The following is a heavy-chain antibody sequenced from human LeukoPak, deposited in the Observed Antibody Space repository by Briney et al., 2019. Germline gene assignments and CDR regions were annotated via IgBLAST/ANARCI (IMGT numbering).Heavy chain of an antibody. Sequence: GGSLRLSCAASGFTFSSYWMHWVRQAPGKGLVWVSRINSDGSSTSYADSVKGRVTISRDNAKNILYLQMNSLRVEDTAVYYCARGGSSGYYYDPYWGQGNLVTVSS. J-gene: IGHJ4*02. CDR1: GFTFSSYW. CDR3: ARGGSSGYYYDPY. CDR2: INSDGSST. V-gene: IGHV3-74*01. D-gene: IGHD3-22*01.